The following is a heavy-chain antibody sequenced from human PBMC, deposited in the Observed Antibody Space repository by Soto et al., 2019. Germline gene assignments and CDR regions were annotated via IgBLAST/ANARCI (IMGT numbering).Heavy chain of an antibody. V-gene: IGHV3-7*01. CDR3: ARVMIINSRSVFDF. D-gene: IGHD1-1*01. Sequence: GGSLRLSCAASGFTFSSYAMSWVRQAPGKGLEFVANLNQDGSDKYYGDSVRGRFTISRDNAENSLYVQMNSLRVEDTAVYYCARVMIINSRSVFDFWGHGTLVTVSS. CDR2: LNQDGSDK. CDR1: GFTFSSYA. J-gene: IGHJ4*01.